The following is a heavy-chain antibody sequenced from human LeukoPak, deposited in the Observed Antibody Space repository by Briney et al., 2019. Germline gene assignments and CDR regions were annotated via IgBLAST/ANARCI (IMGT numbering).Heavy chain of an antibody. CDR2: IYYSGRT. Sequence: SETLSLTCTVSGGPISSYYWSWIRQPPGKGLEGIGDIYYSGRTNYNPSLKSRVTISVDTSKNQFSLKLSSVTAADTAVYYCAKGYGWEASYYYYYMYVWGKGTTVTFSS. J-gene: IGHJ6*03. D-gene: IGHD1-26*01. CDR3: AKGYGWEASYYYYYMYV. V-gene: IGHV4-59*01. CDR1: GGPISSYY.